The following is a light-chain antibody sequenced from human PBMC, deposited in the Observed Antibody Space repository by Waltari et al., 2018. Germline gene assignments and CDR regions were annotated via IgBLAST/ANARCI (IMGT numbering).Light chain of an antibody. CDR3: QHYLRLPVT. CDR1: QSVTRA. CDR2: GAS. Sequence: SVLTHPPGSLPLSPGESPTLSCRASQSVTRALAWYQQKPGQAPRLLIYGASNRATGIPDRFSGSGSGTDFSLTISSLEPEDFAVYYCQHYLRLPVTFGQGTKVEVK. J-gene: IGKJ1*01. V-gene: IGKV3-20*01.